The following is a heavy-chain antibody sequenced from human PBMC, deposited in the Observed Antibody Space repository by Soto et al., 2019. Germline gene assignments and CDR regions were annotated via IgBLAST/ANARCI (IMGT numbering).Heavy chain of an antibody. Sequence: QVQLVQSGAEVKKPGSSVKVSCRALEAPSASNFFNWCQRAPGQGLEWRGEIIPIFGTANYAQKFQGRVTITADESTSTAYMELSSLRSEDTAVYYCARDGGRHSGGMDYWGQGTLVTVSS. CDR3: ARDGGRHSGGMDY. V-gene: IGHV1-69*01. CDR1: EAPSASNF. J-gene: IGHJ4*02. D-gene: IGHD1-26*01. CDR2: IIPIFGTA.